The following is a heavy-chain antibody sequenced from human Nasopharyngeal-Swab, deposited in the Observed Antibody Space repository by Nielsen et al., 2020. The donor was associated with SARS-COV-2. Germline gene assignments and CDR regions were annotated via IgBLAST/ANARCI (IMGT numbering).Heavy chain of an antibody. J-gene: IGHJ4*02. V-gene: IGHV4-39*01. Sequence: SETLSLTCTVSGGSISSYYWGWIRQPPGKGLEWIGSIYYRGSTYYNPSLKSRVSISVDASKNQFSLKLTSVTAADTAVYYCARHQANAYPNWLDYWGQGSLVTVSS. D-gene: IGHD1-1*01. CDR1: GGSISSYY. CDR3: ARHQANAYPNWLDY. CDR2: IYYRGST.